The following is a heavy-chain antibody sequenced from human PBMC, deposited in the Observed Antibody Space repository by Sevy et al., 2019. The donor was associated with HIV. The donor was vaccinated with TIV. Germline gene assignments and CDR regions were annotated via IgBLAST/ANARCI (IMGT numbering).Heavy chain of an antibody. J-gene: IGHJ4*02. CDR1: GGSISGYY. D-gene: IGHD6-13*01. Sequence: SETLSLTCTVSGGSISGYYWAWIRQPPGKGLQWIGYNSYSGDINYNPSLKSRVTISLDTSKSQFSLELSSVTAADTAVYYCARYGSWWFFDYWGQGALVTVSS. V-gene: IGHV4-59*12. CDR3: ARYGSWWFFDY. CDR2: NSYSGDI.